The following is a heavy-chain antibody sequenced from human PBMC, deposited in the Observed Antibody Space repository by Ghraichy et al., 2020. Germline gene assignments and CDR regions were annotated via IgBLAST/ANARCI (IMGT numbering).Heavy chain of an antibody. CDR2: ISSSSYI. D-gene: IGHD4-17*01. CDR1: GFSFSTYN. V-gene: IGHV3-21*01. CDR3: ARDLVSYDYGEFGDY. Sequence: GGSLRLSCAASGFSFSTYNINWVRQAPGKGLEWVSSISSSSYIYYTDSVEGRFTISRDNAKNSVYLQMNSLRAEDTAVYYCARDLVSYDYGEFGDYWGQGTLVTVSS. J-gene: IGHJ4*02.